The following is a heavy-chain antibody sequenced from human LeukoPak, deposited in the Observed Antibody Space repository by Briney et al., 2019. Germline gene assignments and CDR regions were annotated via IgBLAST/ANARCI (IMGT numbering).Heavy chain of an antibody. Sequence: AVGSLLLQGSASGFNASSNYMSWVRQAPGKGLEWVSVIYSGGSTYYADSVKGRFTISRENSKNTLYLQMNSLKTEDTAVYYCTRHNYDSSGYCVFVIGGQGTMVTVSS. CDR1: GFNASSNY. D-gene: IGHD3-22*01. CDR3: TRHNYDSSGYCVFVI. V-gene: IGHV3-53*01. J-gene: IGHJ3*02. CDR2: IYSGGST.